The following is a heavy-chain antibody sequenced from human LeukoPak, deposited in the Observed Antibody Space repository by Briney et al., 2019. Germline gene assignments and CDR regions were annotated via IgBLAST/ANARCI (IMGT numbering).Heavy chain of an antibody. CDR2: INAGNGNT. D-gene: IGHD2-2*01. J-gene: IGHJ5*02. Sequence: ASVKVSCKASGYTFTSYAMHWVRQAPGQRPEWMGWINAGNGNTKYSQKFQGRVTITRDTSASTAYMELSSLRSEDTAVYYCARDATLGYCSSTSCYEEDWFDPWGQGTLVTVSS. V-gene: IGHV1-3*01. CDR1: GYTFTSYA. CDR3: ARDATLGYCSSTSCYEEDWFDP.